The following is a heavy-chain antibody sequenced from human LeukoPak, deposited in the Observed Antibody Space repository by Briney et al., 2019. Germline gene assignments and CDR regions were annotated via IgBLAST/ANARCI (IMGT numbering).Heavy chain of an antibody. CDR2: ISGSGGST. CDR3: AKRVEVLRYFDWLPEGY. D-gene: IGHD3-9*01. CDR1: GFTFSSYA. Sequence: GGSLRLSCAASGFTFSSYAMSWVRQAPGKGLEWVSAISGSGGSTYYADSVKGRFTISRDNSKNTLYLQMNSLRAEDTAVYYCAKRVEVLRYFDWLPEGYWGQGTLVTVSS. V-gene: IGHV3-23*01. J-gene: IGHJ4*02.